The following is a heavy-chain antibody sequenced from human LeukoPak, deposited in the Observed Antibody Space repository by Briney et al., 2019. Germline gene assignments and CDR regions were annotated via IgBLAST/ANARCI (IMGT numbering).Heavy chain of an antibody. Sequence: TSETLSLTCTVSGGSISSYYWSWIRQPPGKGLEWIGYIYYSGRTNYTPSLKSRVTISVDTSKNQFSLKLSSVTAADTAVYYCARGGGFGPYYFDYWGQGTLVTVSS. J-gene: IGHJ4*02. D-gene: IGHD3-10*01. V-gene: IGHV4-59*01. CDR3: ARGGGFGPYYFDY. CDR1: GGSISSYY. CDR2: IYYSGRT.